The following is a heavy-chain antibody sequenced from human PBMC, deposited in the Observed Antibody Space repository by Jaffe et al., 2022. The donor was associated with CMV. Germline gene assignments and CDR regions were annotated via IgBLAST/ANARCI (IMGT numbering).Heavy chain of an antibody. CDR1: GGSISSYY. J-gene: IGHJ4*02. V-gene: IGHV4-4*07. Sequence: QVQLQESGPGLVKPSETLSLTCTVSGGSISSYYWSWIRQPAGKGLEWIGRIYTSGSTNYNPSLKSRVTMSVDTSKNQFSLKLSSVTAADTAVYYCAREDRTGTGIVRLYYFDYWGQGTLVTVSS. D-gene: IGHD1-7*01. CDR3: AREDRTGTGIVRLYYFDY. CDR2: IYTSGST.